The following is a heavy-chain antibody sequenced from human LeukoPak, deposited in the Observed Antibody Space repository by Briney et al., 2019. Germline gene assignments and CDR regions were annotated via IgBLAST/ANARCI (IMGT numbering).Heavy chain of an antibody. D-gene: IGHD3-10*01. CDR3: ARERADYHSRSFVY. CDR2: ISTSSRYI. V-gene: IGHV3-21*01. Sequence: AGSLTLSCAASGFTFSSYSMNWVRQAPGKGLEWVSSISTSSRYISYADSVRGRFTTSRDNAKNSLYLQMNSLRAEDTAVYYCARERADYHSRSFVYWGQGTMITVSS. CDR1: GFTFSSYS. J-gene: IGHJ4*02.